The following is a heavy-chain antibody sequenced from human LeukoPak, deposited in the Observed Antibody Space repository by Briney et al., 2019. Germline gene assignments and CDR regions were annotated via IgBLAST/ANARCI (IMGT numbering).Heavy chain of an antibody. D-gene: IGHD1-1*01. CDR3: ARGGTDRVDY. V-gene: IGHV1-2*06. CDR2: INPNSGGT. CDR1: GYSFTGYY. Sequence: ASVKVSCKASGYSFTGYYMHWVGQAPGQGLEWMGRINPNSGGTNYAQKFQGRVTMTRDTSIGTAYMELSSLRSDDTAVYYCARGGTDRVDYWGQGTPVIVSS. J-gene: IGHJ4*02.